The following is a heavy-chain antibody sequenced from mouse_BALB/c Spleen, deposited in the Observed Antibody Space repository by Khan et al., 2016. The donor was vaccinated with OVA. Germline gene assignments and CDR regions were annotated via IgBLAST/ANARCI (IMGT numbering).Heavy chain of an antibody. V-gene: IGHV1-20*02. CDR1: GYSFTGYF. D-gene: IGHD1-1*01. CDR2: INPHIGET. CDR3: ARIYGSDFDY. J-gene: IGHJ2*01. Sequence: VRLQQSGPELVKPGASVKISCKASGYSFTGYFMNWVMQSHGKSLEWIGRINPHIGETFYNQKFKGKATLTVDESSSTAHMELRRLASEDSAVYYCARIYGSDFDYWGQGTTLTVSS.